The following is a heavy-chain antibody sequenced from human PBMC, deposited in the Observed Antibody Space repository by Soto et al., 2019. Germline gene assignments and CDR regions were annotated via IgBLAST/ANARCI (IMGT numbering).Heavy chain of an antibody. CDR1: GFTFSSYA. Sequence: GGSLRLSCAASGFTFSSYAMNWVRQAPGKGLEWVSSISSSSTYIYYADSVKGRFTISRDNAKNSLYLQMNSLRAEDTAVYYCARDGCSGSNCLNWFDPWGQGTLVTVSS. CDR2: ISSSSTYI. J-gene: IGHJ5*02. CDR3: ARDGCSGSNCLNWFDP. D-gene: IGHD2-15*01. V-gene: IGHV3-21*01.